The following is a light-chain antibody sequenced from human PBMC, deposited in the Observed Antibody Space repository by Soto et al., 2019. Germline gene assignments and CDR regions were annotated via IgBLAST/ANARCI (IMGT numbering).Light chain of an antibody. V-gene: IGKV3-20*01. J-gene: IGKJ5*01. CDR1: QNVDSNY. CDR2: GAS. Sequence: EIVLTQSPATLSSFPGDRVTLSCRASQNVDSNYLAWYQQKPGQAPRIIIFGASGRATGIPDRFSGSGSGTDFTLTISRLEPEDFAVNYCHQYGSSPHTFGQGTRLEIK. CDR3: HQYGSSPHT.